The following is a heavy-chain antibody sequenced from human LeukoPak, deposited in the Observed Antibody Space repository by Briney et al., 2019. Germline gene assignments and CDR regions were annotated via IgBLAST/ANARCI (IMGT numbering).Heavy chain of an antibody. CDR3: ATHYGSGSYFSDY. CDR1: GYSFTSYW. V-gene: IGHV5-51*01. Sequence: GESLQISCQGSGYSFTSYWIGWVRQMPGKGLEWMGIIYPGDSDTRYSPSFQGQVTISADKSISTAYLQWSSLKASDTAMYYCATHYGSGSYFSDYWGQGTLVTVSS. J-gene: IGHJ4*02. CDR2: IYPGDSDT. D-gene: IGHD3-10*01.